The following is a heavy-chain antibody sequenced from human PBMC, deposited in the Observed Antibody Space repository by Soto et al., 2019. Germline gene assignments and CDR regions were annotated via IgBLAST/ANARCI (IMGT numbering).Heavy chain of an antibody. D-gene: IGHD1-26*01. CDR3: ARVGSGSYYDFNWFDP. Sequence: SETLSLTCTFSGGSISAYYWSWIRQPPGKGLEWIGHIYYSGSTNYSPSLKSRVTISIDTSKRQFSLKLRSVTAADTAVYYCARVGSGSYYDFNWFDPWGQGKVVTVSS. V-gene: IGHV4-59*01. J-gene: IGHJ5*02. CDR2: IYYSGST. CDR1: GGSISAYY.